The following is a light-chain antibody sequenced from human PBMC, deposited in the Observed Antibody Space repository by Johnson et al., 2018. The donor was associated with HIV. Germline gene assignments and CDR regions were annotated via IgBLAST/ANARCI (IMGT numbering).Light chain of an antibody. CDR3: GTGDSSLSAGYV. CDR2: EDD. V-gene: IGLV1-51*02. CDR1: SSNIGKNH. Sequence: QAVLTQPPSVSAAPGQKVTISCSGSSSNIGKNHVSWYQQFPGTAPKLLVYEDDKRPSDIPDRFSGSKSGTSATLGITGLQPGDEADYYGGTGDSSLSAGYVVGTGTKVTVL. J-gene: IGLJ1*01.